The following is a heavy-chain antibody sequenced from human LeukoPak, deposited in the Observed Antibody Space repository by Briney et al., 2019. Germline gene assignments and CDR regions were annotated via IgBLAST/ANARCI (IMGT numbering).Heavy chain of an antibody. V-gene: IGHV3-53*04. Sequence: GGSLRPSRAASGFTVSSNYMGWVSPAPGKGMEWVLVIYSGGRTYHADSVKGRFTITRHNSKNTLYLEMNSRRAEDTAVYYCARGSPYRNDWSLVYWGQGTLVTVSS. CDR2: IYSGGRT. D-gene: IGHD4-11*01. CDR3: ARGSPYRNDWSLVY. CDR1: GFTVSSNY. J-gene: IGHJ4*02.